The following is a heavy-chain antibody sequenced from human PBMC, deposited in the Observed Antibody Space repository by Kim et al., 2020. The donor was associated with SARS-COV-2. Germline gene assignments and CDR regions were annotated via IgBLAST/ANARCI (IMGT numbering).Heavy chain of an antibody. V-gene: IGHV3-21*01. D-gene: IGHD3-9*01. Sequence: GGSLRLSCAASGFSFSNYGMNWVRQAPGKGLEWVSSITSRSYAMYYADSVKGRFTISRDNAENSLYLQMNSLKVEDTAMYYCARVIGSDWFKGDDALDIWGQGTMVTVSS. CDR2: ITSRSYAM. CDR3: ARVIGSDWFKGDDALDI. CDR1: GFSFSNYG. J-gene: IGHJ3*02.